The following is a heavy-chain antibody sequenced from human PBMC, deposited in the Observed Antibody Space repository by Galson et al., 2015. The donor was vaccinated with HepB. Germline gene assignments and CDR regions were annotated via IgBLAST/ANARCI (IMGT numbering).Heavy chain of an antibody. CDR2: ISGSGGST. D-gene: IGHD2-15*01. J-gene: IGHJ4*02. V-gene: IGHV3-23*01. CDR1: GFTFSSYA. CDR3: ATGTLALSGPSLY. Sequence: LRLSCAVSGFTFSSYAMRWVRQAPGKGLEWVSVISGSGGSTYYADSVKGRFTISRDNSENTLYLQLNSLTAEDTAVYYCATGTLALSGPSLYWGQGTLVIVSS.